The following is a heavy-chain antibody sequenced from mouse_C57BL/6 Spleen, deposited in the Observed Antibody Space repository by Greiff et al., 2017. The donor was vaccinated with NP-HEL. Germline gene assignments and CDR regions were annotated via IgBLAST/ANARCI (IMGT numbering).Heavy chain of an antibody. V-gene: IGHV1-67*01. Sequence: QVQLQQSGPELVRPGVSVKISCKGSGYTFTDYALHWGNKSHPKSQGGIGVFRTYYGEASYNQKFKDKATMTVDKSSSTAYMELARLTSEDSAVYYCARVGYYAMDYWGQGTSVTVSS. CDR3: ARVGYYAMDY. J-gene: IGHJ4*01. CDR2: FRTYYGEA. CDR1: GYTFTDYA.